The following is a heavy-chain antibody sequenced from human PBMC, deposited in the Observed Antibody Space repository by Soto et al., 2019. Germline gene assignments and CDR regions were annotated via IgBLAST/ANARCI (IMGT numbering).Heavy chain of an antibody. CDR3: ARGRYGDY. J-gene: IGHJ4*02. CDR1: GYGFTTYG. V-gene: IGHV1-18*01. Sequence: QVHLGQSGAKVKKPGASVKVSCKGSGYGFTTYGITWVRQAPGQGLEWMAWISAHNGNTNYAQKVQGRVTVTRDTSTSTAYMELRSLRYDDTAVYYWARGRYGDYWGQGALVTVSS. D-gene: IGHD1-1*01. CDR2: ISAHNGNT.